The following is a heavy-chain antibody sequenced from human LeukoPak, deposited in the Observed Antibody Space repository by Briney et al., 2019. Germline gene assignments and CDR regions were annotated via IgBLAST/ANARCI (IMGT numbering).Heavy chain of an antibody. CDR3: ARDQGLTAPPPYGLDV. CDR2: IIPVLNIT. CDR1: GGTFSSSA. J-gene: IGHJ6*02. Sequence: EASVKLSCKTSGGTFSSSAITWVRQAPGKGLEWVGRIIPVLNITTSAQKFQGSVTITADTSTSTVYMELSSLRSEETAVYYCARDQGLTAPPPYGLDVWGQGTTVIVSS. D-gene: IGHD5-18*01. V-gene: IGHV1-69*04.